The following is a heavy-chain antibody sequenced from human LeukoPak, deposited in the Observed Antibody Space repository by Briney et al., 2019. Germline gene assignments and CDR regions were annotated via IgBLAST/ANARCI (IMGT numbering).Heavy chain of an antibody. J-gene: IGHJ4*02. Sequence: SGGSLRLSCAASGFTFSSYAMHWVRQAPGKGLEYVSATSSNGGSTYYANSVKGRFTISRDNSKNTLYLQMGSLRAEDMAVYYCARARLWPLHGSDYWGQGTLVTVSS. V-gene: IGHV3-64*01. CDR3: ARARLWPLHGSDY. CDR2: TSSNGGST. D-gene: IGHD2/OR15-2a*01. CDR1: GFTFSSYA.